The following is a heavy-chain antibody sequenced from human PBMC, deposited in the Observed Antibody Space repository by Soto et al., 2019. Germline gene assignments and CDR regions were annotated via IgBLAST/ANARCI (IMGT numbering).Heavy chain of an antibody. CDR2: ISYDGSNK. CDR3: AKDDRRYCSSTSCTIDY. V-gene: IGHV3-30*18. D-gene: IGHD2-2*01. Sequence: QVQLVESGGGVVQPGRSLRLSCAASGFTFSSYGMHWVRQAPGKGLEWVAVISYDGSNKYYADSVKGRFTISRDNSKNTLYLQTNSLRAEDTAVYYCAKDDRRYCSSTSCTIDYWGQGTLVTVSS. J-gene: IGHJ4*02. CDR1: GFTFSSYG.